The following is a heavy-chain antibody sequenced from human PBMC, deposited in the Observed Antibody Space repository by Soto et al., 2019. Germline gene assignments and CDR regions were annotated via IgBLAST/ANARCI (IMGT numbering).Heavy chain of an antibody. CDR3: AWEGGSACGMGV. J-gene: IGHJ6*01. Sequence: QVHLVQSGAEVAKPGASVKVSCKPSGYTFTGYYIHWVRQAPGQGLEWMGWINPSSGDSKHAQKFQGRVSMTRDTSISTAYLYRRNLSSDYSAVYYCAWEGGSACGMGVWGQGTAVTVFS. CDR1: GYTFTGYY. D-gene: IGHD1-26*01. CDR2: INPSSGDS. V-gene: IGHV1-2*02.